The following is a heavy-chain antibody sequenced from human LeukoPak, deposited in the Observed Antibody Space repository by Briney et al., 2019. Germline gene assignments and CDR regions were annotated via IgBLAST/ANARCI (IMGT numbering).Heavy chain of an antibody. V-gene: IGHV4-4*09. CDR2: IYISGDK. Sequence: SETLSLTCSVSGDSIRSSYWSWIRQAPGMGLECIGYIYISGDKIYNPSLKGRATLSLDTSSNQISLRLTSVTAADTAVYYCAKTARTFRSWGPGILVTVSS. J-gene: IGHJ5*02. CDR3: AKTARTFRS. D-gene: IGHD1-7*01. CDR1: GDSIRSSY.